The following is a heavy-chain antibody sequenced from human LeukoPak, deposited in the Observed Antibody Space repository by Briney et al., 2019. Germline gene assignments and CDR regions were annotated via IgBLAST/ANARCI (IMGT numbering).Heavy chain of an antibody. CDR1: GFTFSSYA. CDR2: IGGSGGST. D-gene: IGHD6-13*01. J-gene: IGHJ6*02. Sequence: PGGSLRLSCVVSGFTFSSYAMTWVRQAPGKGLEWVSAIGGSGGSTYYADSAKGRFTISRDNSKNTLWLQINSLRAEDTAVYYCAKGRSAGSSWKYYGMDVWGQGTTVTVSS. V-gene: IGHV3-23*01. CDR3: AKGRSAGSSWKYYGMDV.